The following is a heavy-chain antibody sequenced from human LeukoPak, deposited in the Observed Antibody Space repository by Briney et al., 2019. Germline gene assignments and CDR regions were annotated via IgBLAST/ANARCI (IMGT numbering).Heavy chain of an antibody. Sequence: PGGSLRLSCAASGFTFSNYAMNWVRRAPGRGLEWVSGINPSGGSAYYADSVKGRFTISRDNSKNTLYLQMNSLRAEDTALYFCAKAVSHSYFDFWGQGTLVTVSA. V-gene: IGHV3-23*01. D-gene: IGHD6-19*01. CDR2: INPSGGSA. CDR3: AKAVSHSYFDF. CDR1: GFTFSNYA. J-gene: IGHJ4*02.